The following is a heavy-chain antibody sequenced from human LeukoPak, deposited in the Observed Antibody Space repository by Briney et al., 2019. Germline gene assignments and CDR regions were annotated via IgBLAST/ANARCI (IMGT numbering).Heavy chain of an antibody. CDR2: IYYTGNT. J-gene: IGHJ4*02. CDR3: ARGGTLFTYFDS. Sequence: SETLSLTCSVSGGSTSDYYWNWIRQPAGQGLEWLGRIYYTGNTAYNPSLESRLSMSLDTAKNQFSLKVTSVTAADTAVYYCARGGTLFTYFDSWGQGALVTVSS. D-gene: IGHD3-10*02. CDR1: GGSTSDYY. V-gene: IGHV4-4*07.